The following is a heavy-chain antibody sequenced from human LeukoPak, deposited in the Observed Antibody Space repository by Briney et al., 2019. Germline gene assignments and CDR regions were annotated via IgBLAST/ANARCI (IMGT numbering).Heavy chain of an antibody. V-gene: IGHV1-18*01. Sequence: GASVKVSCKASGYTFTSYGISWVRQAPGQGLEWMGWISAYNGNTNYAQKLQGRVTMTTDTSTSTGYRELRSLRSEDTAVYYCARIAGSIAAAGTANYWGQGTLVTVSS. CDR1: GYTFTSYG. D-gene: IGHD6-13*01. CDR2: ISAYNGNT. CDR3: ARIAGSIAAAGTANY. J-gene: IGHJ4*02.